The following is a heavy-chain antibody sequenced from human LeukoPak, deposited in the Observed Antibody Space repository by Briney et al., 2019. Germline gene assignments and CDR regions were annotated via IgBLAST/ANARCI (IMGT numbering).Heavy chain of an antibody. V-gene: IGHV6-1*01. D-gene: IGHD5-18*01. Sequence: SQTLSLTCAISGDSVSTNSGTWNWIRQAPSRGREWLGRTYYTSRWNTDYAGSVKSRIIVNPDTSKNQFSLHLNSVTPEDTAVYYCARGYLKTGFGSWGQGTLVTVSS. CDR2: TYYTSRWNT. CDR3: ARGYLKTGFGS. J-gene: IGHJ4*02. CDR1: GDSVSTNSGT.